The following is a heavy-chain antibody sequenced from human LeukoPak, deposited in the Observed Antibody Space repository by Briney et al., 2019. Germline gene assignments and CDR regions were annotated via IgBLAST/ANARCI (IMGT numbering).Heavy chain of an antibody. CDR3: AKTLSSWQERQWLDGFDY. CDR1: GFTFSSYG. D-gene: IGHD6-19*01. CDR2: IWYGGSNK. J-gene: IGHJ4*02. V-gene: IGHV3-30*18. Sequence: GRSLRLSCAASGFTFSSYGMHWVRQAPGKGLEWVAVIWYGGSNKYYADSVKGRFTISRDNSKNTLSLQMNSLRAEDTAVYYCAKTLSSWQERQWLDGFDYWGQGTLVTVSS.